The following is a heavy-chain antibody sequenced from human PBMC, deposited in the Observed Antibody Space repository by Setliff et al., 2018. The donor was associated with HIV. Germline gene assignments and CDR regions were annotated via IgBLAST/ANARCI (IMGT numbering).Heavy chain of an antibody. D-gene: IGHD3-22*01. V-gene: IGHV1-69*05. CDR1: GGTFSSYV. Sequence: ASVKVSCKASGGTFSSYVISWVRQAPGQGLEWMGGIIPIFGTANYAQKFRGRVTITTDESTSTVYMELSSLRSEDTAVYYCARAAYGYDSSGYFFDYWGQGTLVTVSS. CDR2: IIPIFGTA. J-gene: IGHJ4*02. CDR3: ARAAYGYDSSGYFFDY.